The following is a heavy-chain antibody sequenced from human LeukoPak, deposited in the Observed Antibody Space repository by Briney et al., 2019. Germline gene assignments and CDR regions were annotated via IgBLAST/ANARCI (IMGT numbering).Heavy chain of an antibody. CDR2: INSDGSST. CDR1: GFTFSSYW. D-gene: IGHD3-10*01. V-gene: IGHV3-74*01. J-gene: IGHJ4*02. CDR3: ARDPDAMIGGFDY. Sequence: QPGGSLRLSYAASGFTFSSYWMHWVRQAPGKGLVWVSRINSDGSSTSYADSVKGRFTISRDNAKNTLYLQMNSLRAEDTAVYYCARDPDAMIGGFDYWGQGTLVTVSS.